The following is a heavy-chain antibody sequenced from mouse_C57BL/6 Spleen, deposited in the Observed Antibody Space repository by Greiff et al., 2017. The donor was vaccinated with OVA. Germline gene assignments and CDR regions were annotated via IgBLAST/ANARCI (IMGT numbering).Heavy chain of an antibody. CDR2: IDPENGDT. CDR3: TAKGGLSCAY. Sequence: EVQLQQSGAELVRPGASVKLSCTASGFNIKDDYMHWVKQRPEQGLEWIGWIDPENGDTEYASKFQGKATITADTSSNTAYLQLSRLTSEDTAVYYCTAKGGLSCAYWGKGTLVTGSA. J-gene: IGHJ3*01. D-gene: IGHD2-4*01. V-gene: IGHV14-4*01. CDR1: GFNIKDDY.